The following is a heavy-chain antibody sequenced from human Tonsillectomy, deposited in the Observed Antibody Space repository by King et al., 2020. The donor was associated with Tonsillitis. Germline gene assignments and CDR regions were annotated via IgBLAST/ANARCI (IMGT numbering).Heavy chain of an antibody. CDR1: GYSLSSGYY. V-gene: IGHV4-38-2*01. D-gene: IGHD5-18*01. J-gene: IGHJ4*02. Sequence: QLQESGPGLVKPSETLSLTCAVSGYSLSSGYYWGWIRQPPGKGLEWIGTICHSGSTYYNPSLKSRVTISVDTSKNQFSLKLSSVTAADTAFFYCARPGGYSYGAPDYFDCWGQGTLVPVSS. CDR2: ICHSGST. CDR3: ARPGGYSYGAPDYFDC.